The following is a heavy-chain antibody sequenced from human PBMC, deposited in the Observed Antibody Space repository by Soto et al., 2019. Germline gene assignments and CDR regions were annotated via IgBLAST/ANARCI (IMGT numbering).Heavy chain of an antibody. J-gene: IGHJ4*02. V-gene: IGHV3-33*01. CDR3: ASPAEYSGSYYG. CDR1: GFTFSSYG. Sequence: GGSLRLSCAASGFTFSSYGMHWVRQAPGKGLEWVAVIWYDGSNKYYADSVKGRFTISRDNSKNTLYLQMNSLRAEDTAVYYCASPAEYSGSYYGWGQGTLVTVSS. CDR2: IWYDGSNK. D-gene: IGHD1-26*01.